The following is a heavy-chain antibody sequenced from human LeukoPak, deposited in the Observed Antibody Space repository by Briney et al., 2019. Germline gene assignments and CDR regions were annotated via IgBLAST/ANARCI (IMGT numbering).Heavy chain of an antibody. V-gene: IGHV1-69*02. Sequence: SVKVSCKASGGTFSSYTISWVRQAPGQGLEWMGRIIPILGIANYAQKFQGRVTITADKSTSTAYMELSSLRSEDTAAYYCARGTYYYDSSGSWFDPWGQGTLVTVSS. D-gene: IGHD3-22*01. CDR1: GGTFSSYT. CDR3: ARGTYYYDSSGSWFDP. J-gene: IGHJ5*02. CDR2: IIPILGIA.